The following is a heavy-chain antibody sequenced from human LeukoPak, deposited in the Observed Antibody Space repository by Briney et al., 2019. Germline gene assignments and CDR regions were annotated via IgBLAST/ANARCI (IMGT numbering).Heavy chain of an antibody. D-gene: IGHD4-23*01. CDR3: ARLGNQGFYYYYYMDV. Sequence: SETLSLTCTVSGGSISSYYWSWIRQPPGNGLEWIGYIYTSGSTNYNPSLKSRVTISEDTSKNQFSLKLSSVTAADTAVYYCARLGNQGFYYYYYMDVWGKGTTVTVSS. CDR2: IYTSGST. V-gene: IGHV4-4*09. CDR1: GGSISSYY. J-gene: IGHJ6*03.